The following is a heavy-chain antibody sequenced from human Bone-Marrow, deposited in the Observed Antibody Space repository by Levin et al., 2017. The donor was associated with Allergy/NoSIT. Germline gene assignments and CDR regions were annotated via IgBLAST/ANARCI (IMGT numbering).Heavy chain of an antibody. CDR1: GGSISSSSYY. CDR3: ARLVGYDFWSGYYWFDY. Sequence: SETLSLTCTVSGGSISSSSYYWGWIRQPPGKGLEWIGSIYYSGSTYYNPSLKSRVTISVDTSKNQFSLKLSSVTAADTAVYYCARLVGYDFWSGYYWFDYWGQGTLVTVSS. V-gene: IGHV4-39*01. J-gene: IGHJ4*02. CDR2: IYYSGST. D-gene: IGHD3-3*01.